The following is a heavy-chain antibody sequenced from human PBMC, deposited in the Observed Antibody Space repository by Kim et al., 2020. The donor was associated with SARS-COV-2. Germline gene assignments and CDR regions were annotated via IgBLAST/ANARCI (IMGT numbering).Heavy chain of an antibody. Sequence: SETLSLICTVSGGSISSYYWSWIRQPPGKGLEWIGYIYYSGSTNYNPSLKSRVTISVDTSKNQFSLKLSSVTAADTAVYYCARHNYDILTGYYPRYFDYWGQGTLVTVSS. V-gene: IGHV4-59*08. D-gene: IGHD3-9*01. J-gene: IGHJ4*02. CDR3: ARHNYDILTGYYPRYFDY. CDR1: GGSISSYY. CDR2: IYYSGST.